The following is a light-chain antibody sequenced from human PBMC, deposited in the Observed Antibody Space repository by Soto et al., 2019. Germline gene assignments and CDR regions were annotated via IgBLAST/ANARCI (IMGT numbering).Light chain of an antibody. J-gene: IGKJ1*01. CDR1: QSVSSK. Sequence: EIVMTQSPATLSVSPGEGATLSCRASQSVSSKLAWYQQKPGQAPRLLIYGASTRATGIPARFSGSGSGTDFTLTISRLEPEDFAVYYCHQYGSSWTFGQWTKVDI. CDR3: HQYGSSWT. CDR2: GAS. V-gene: IGKV3-15*01.